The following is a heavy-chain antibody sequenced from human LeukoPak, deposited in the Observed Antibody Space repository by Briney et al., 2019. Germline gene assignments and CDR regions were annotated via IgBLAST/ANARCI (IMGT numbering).Heavy chain of an antibody. V-gene: IGHV3-30*04. J-gene: IGHJ4*02. CDR3: ARGVLQDYYDSSGFHHRGGVDY. CDR2: ISYDGSNK. CDR1: GFTFSSYA. Sequence: PGGSLRLSCAASGFTFSSYAMHWVRQAPGKGLEWVAVISYDGSNKYYADSVKGRFTISRDNSKNTLYLQMNSLRAEDTAVYYCARGVLQDYYDSSGFHHRGGVDYWGQGTLVTVSS. D-gene: IGHD3-22*01.